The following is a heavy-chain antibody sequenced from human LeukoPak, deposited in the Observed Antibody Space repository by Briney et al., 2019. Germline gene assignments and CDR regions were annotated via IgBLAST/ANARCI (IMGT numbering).Heavy chain of an antibody. D-gene: IGHD2-21*01. J-gene: IGHJ4*02. CDR2: INTSGGST. CDR3: MKLPTMIIVIDTDFEY. Sequence: GGSLRLSCAASGFTFSSYGMSWVRQAPGKGLEWVSSINTSGGSTYYADSLQGRFTISRDNSKNTLHLQMNNVRAEDTALYYCMKLPTMIIVIDTDFEYWGQGAQVTVSS. V-gene: IGHV3-23*01. CDR1: GFTFSSYG.